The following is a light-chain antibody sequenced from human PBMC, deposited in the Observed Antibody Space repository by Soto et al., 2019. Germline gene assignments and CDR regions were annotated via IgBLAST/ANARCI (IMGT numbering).Light chain of an antibody. V-gene: IGKV3-15*01. J-gene: IGKJ1*01. CDR2: HAS. CDR1: QSISSS. Sequence: EIVLTQSPATLSVSPGERATLSCRASQSISSSLAGYQQQPGQAPRLLIYHASTRAAGIPARFSGSGSGTEFTLTISCLQSEYFAVYYCQQYYNWPPGTFGQGTKVEIK. CDR3: QQYYNWPPGT.